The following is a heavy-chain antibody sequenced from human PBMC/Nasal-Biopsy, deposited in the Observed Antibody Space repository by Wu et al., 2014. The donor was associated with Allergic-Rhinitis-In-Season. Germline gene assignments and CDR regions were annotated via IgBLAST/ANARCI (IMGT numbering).Heavy chain of an antibody. J-gene: IGHJ4*02. V-gene: IGHV3-7*01. Sequence: LRLSCAASGFTFSSYWMSWVRQAPGKGLEWVANIKQDGSEKYYVDSVKGRFTISRDNSNSTLHLQMISLRADDTAVYYCAKGGKGYSDPLFDEWGQGTLVTVSS. CDR2: IKQDGSEK. CDR1: GFTFSSYW. CDR3: AKGGKGYSDPLFDE. D-gene: IGHD4-17*01.